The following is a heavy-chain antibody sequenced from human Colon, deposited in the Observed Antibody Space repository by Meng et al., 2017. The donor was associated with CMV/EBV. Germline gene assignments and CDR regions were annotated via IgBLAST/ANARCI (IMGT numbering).Heavy chain of an antibody. V-gene: IGHV3-21*01. CDR2: IGTGSSYI. D-gene: IGHD1-26*01. CDR3: ARRIVGATNDAFDI. Sequence: GGSLRLSCAASGFTFSSYAMSWVRQAPGKGLEWVATIGTGSSYIFYADSVKGRFTISRDNAKTSVYLDMNSLRGDDTAVYFCARRIVGATNDAFDIWGQGTLVTVSS. CDR1: GFTFSSYA. J-gene: IGHJ3*02.